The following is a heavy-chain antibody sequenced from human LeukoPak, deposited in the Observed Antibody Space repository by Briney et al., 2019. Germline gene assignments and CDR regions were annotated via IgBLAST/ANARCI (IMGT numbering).Heavy chain of an antibody. Sequence: PSETLSLTCTVSGGSISSYYWSWIRQPPGKGLEWIGYIYYSGNTNYNPSLKSRVTISVDTSKNQFSLTLSSVTAADTAVYYCARHDETWFDPWGQGTLVTISS. CDR2: IYYSGNT. J-gene: IGHJ5*02. V-gene: IGHV4-59*08. CDR1: GGSISSYY. CDR3: ARHDETWFDP.